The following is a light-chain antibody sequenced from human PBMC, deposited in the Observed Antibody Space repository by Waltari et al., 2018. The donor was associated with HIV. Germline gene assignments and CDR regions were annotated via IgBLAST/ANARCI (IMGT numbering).Light chain of an antibody. V-gene: IGLV2-14*01. Sequence: QSALTQPASVSGSPGQSITISCTGTSSDIGGSNYISWYQQYPGKAPKLMIYEVSNRPSGVSYRFSGSKSGNTASLTISGIQAEDEGDYYCLSYTISHTRFFGTGTKFTVL. J-gene: IGLJ1*01. CDR3: LSYTISHTRF. CDR1: SSDIGGSNY. CDR2: EVS.